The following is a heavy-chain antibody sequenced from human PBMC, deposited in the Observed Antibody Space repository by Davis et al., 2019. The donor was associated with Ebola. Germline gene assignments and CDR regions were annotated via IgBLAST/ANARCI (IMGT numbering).Heavy chain of an antibody. CDR2: IYYSGST. J-gene: IGHJ5*02. CDR3: ARDRGYGYCSSTSCPTPVGWFDP. D-gene: IGHD2-2*01. Sequence: SETLSLTCTVSGGSISSYYWSWIRQPPGKGLEWNGYIYYSGSTYYNPSLKSRVTISVDTSKNQFSLKLSSVTAADTAVYYCARDRGYGYCSSTSCPTPVGWFDPWGQGTLVTVSS. CDR1: GGSISSYY. V-gene: IGHV4-30-4*01.